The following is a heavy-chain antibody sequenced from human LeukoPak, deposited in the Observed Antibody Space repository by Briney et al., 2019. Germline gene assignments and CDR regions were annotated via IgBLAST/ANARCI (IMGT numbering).Heavy chain of an antibody. CDR3: ARPDTSDYYDSSGNWFDP. J-gene: IGHJ5*02. CDR1: GGSISSSSYY. Sequence: SETLSLTCTVSGGSISSSSYYWGWIRQPPGKGLEWIVSIYYSGSTYYNPSLKSRVTISVDTSKNQFSLKLSSVTAADTAVYYCARPDTSDYYDSSGNWFDPWGQGTLVTVSS. D-gene: IGHD3-22*01. V-gene: IGHV4-39*01. CDR2: IYYSGST.